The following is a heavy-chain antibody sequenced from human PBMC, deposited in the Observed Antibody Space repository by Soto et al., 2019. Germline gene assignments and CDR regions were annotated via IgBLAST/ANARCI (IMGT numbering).Heavy chain of an antibody. J-gene: IGHJ3*02. Sequence: GGSLRLSCAASGFTFSSYGMHWVRQAPGKGLEWVAVIWYDGSNKYYADSVKGRFTISRDNSKNTLYLQMNSLRAEDTAVYYCARESIAARSAFDIWGQGTMVTVSS. CDR2: IWYDGSNK. V-gene: IGHV3-33*01. D-gene: IGHD6-6*01. CDR3: ARESIAARSAFDI. CDR1: GFTFSSYG.